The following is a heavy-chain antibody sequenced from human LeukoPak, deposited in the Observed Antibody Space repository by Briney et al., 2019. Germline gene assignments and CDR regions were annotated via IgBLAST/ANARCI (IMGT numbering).Heavy chain of an antibody. CDR2: IYYSGST. Sequence: PSETLSLTCTVSGGSISSSSYYWGWIRQPPGKGLEWIGSIYYSGSTYYNPSLKSRVTISVDTSKNQFSLKLSSVTAADTAVYYCARLRFWSGYGDAPDGDAFDIWGQGTMVTVSS. CDR3: ARLRFWSGYGDAPDGDAFDI. V-gene: IGHV4-39*01. CDR1: GGSISSSSYY. D-gene: IGHD3-3*01. J-gene: IGHJ3*02.